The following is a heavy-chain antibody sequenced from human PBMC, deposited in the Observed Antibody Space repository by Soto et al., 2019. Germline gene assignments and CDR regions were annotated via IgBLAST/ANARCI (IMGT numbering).Heavy chain of an antibody. CDR3: ARCIVVVTALDY. V-gene: IGHV1-18*01. CDR1: GYTFTNYG. Sequence: ASVKVSCKTSGYTFTNYGISWVRQAPGQGLEWMGWITTDKGKTTYAQKFQGRVTMTTDTSTSTAYMELSSLRSDDTAVYYCARCIVVVTALDYWGQGTLVTVSS. J-gene: IGHJ4*02. D-gene: IGHD2-21*02. CDR2: ITTDKGKT.